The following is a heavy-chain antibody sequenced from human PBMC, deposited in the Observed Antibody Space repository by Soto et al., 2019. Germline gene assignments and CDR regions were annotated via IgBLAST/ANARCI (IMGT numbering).Heavy chain of an antibody. Sequence: GGSLRLSCAASGFTFSYYWMSWVRQAPGKGLEWVANIKQDGSDKYYVDSVKGRFTISRDNAKNSLYLQMHSLRAEDTAVYYCARDEAVDCWGQGTLVTVSS. CDR3: ARDEAVDC. CDR2: IKQDGSDK. V-gene: IGHV3-7*03. D-gene: IGHD6-13*01. J-gene: IGHJ4*02. CDR1: GFTFSYYW.